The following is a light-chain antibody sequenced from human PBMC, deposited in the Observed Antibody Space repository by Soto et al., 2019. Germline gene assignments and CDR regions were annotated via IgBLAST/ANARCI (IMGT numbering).Light chain of an antibody. CDR3: QHRSNWPG. CDR1: QSVSSSY. Sequence: EIVLTQSPGTLSLSPGERATLSCRASQSVSSSYLAWYQQKPGQAPRLLIYDASNRATGIPARFSGSGSGTDFTLTISSLEPEDFAVYFCQHRSNWPGFGQGTRLEIK. J-gene: IGKJ5*01. V-gene: IGKV3D-20*02. CDR2: DAS.